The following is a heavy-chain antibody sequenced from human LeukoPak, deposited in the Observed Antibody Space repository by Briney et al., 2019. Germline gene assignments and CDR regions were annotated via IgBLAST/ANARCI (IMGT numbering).Heavy chain of an antibody. CDR1: GFTFSSYS. J-gene: IGHJ4*02. CDR2: ISSSSSYI. Sequence: SGGSLRVSCAASGFTFSSYSMNWVRQAPGKGLEWVSSISSSSSYIYYADSVKGRFTISRDNAKNSLYLQMNSLRAEDTAVYYCAREDSSGYYPRYFDYWGQGTLVTVSS. V-gene: IGHV3-21*01. CDR3: AREDSSGYYPRYFDY. D-gene: IGHD3-22*01.